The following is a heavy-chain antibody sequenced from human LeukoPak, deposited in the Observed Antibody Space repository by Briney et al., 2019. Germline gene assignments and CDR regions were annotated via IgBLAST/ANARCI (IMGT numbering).Heavy chain of an antibody. CDR2: IYNSGNT. D-gene: IGHD3-10*01. V-gene: IGHV4-59*01. CDR3: AREGTMVRGVIFP. Sequence: SETLSLTCTVSGGSISGYYWSWIRQPPGEGLEWIGYIYNSGNTNYNPSLKSRVTISVDTSTNQFSLKLTSVTAADTAVYYCAREGTMVRGVIFPWGQGTLVTVSS. J-gene: IGHJ5*02. CDR1: GGSISGYY.